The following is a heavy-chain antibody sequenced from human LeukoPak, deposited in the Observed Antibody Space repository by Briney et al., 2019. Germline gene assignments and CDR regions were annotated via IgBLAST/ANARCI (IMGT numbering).Heavy chain of an antibody. V-gene: IGHV4-34*01. CDR1: GGSFSGYY. CDR3: ARDTRDYYGSGSYSFDY. J-gene: IGHJ4*02. CDR2: INHSGST. D-gene: IGHD3-10*01. Sequence: PSETLSLTCAVYGGSFSGYYWSWIRQPPGKGLEWIGEINHSGSTNYNPSLKSRVTISVDTSKNQFSLKLSSVTAADTAVYYCARDTRDYYGSGSYSFDYWGQGTLVTVSS.